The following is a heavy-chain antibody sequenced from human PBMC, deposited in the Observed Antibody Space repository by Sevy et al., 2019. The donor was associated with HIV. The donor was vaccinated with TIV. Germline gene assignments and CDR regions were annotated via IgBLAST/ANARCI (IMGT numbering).Heavy chain of an antibody. Sequence: SETLSLTCTVSGDSNGGTTDYWAWFRQPPGMELEWIGSVYYSGRAHYNWSLKSRVTISIESSKNQFSLKLTSVTSADTAVYYCARPGDSSALRGDYQYAINLWGQGTTVTVSS. D-gene: IGHD3-22*01. V-gene: IGHV4-39*01. CDR2: VYYSGRA. J-gene: IGHJ6*02. CDR3: ARPGDSSALRGDYQYAINL. CDR1: GDSNGGTTDY.